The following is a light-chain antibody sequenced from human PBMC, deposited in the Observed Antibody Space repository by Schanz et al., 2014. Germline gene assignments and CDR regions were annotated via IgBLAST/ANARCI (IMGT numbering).Light chain of an antibody. CDR1: QSVGSN. V-gene: IGKV3D-15*01. CDR3: QQYNKWPPWT. CDR2: GAS. J-gene: IGKJ1*01. Sequence: EIVMTQSPATLSVSPGERGTLSCRASQSVGSNLAWYQQKPGQAPRLLIYGASSRATGIPDRFSGSGSGTDFTLTISSLKPEDFAIYFCQQYNKWPPWTFGQGTKVEIK.